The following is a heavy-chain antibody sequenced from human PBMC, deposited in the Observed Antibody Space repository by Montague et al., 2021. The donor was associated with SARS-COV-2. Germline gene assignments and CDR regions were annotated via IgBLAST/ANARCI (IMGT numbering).Heavy chain of an antibody. J-gene: IGHJ6*02. CDR1: GGSISTTSCY. Sequence: SETLSLTCTVSGGSISTTSCYWGWIRQPPGKGLEWIASIFYSGTTYYNPSLRSRVTISVKTSKNQFSLTVASVTAADTAIYYCASEFKNSYAMDVWGQGTTVTVSS. V-gene: IGHV4-39*07. CDR3: ASEFKNSYAMDV. CDR2: IFYSGTT.